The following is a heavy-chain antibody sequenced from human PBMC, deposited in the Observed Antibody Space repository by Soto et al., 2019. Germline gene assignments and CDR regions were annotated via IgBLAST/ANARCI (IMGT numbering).Heavy chain of an antibody. V-gene: IGHV4-34*01. Sequence: SETLSLTCAVYGGSFSGYYWSWIRQPPGKGLEWIGEINHSGSTNYNPSLKSRVTISVDTSKNQFSLKLSSVTAADTAVYYCARDGLVEQLGYYYYYDGMDVWGQGTTVTVSS. CDR2: INHSGST. CDR1: GGSFSGYY. J-gene: IGHJ6*02. D-gene: IGHD6-13*01. CDR3: ARDGLVEQLGYYYYYDGMDV.